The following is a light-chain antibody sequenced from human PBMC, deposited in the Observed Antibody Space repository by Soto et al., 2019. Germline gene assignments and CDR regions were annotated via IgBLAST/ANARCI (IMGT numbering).Light chain of an antibody. Sequence: EIVMTQSPGTLSLSPGGRATLSCRASRSVSSSFLAWYQQKPGQAPRLLIFRASSRANGIPDRFSGSGSGTDFTLIISRLEPEDFAVYYCQQYGGSPITFGQGTRLEIK. CDR1: RSVSSSF. CDR2: RAS. J-gene: IGKJ5*01. V-gene: IGKV3-20*01. CDR3: QQYGGSPIT.